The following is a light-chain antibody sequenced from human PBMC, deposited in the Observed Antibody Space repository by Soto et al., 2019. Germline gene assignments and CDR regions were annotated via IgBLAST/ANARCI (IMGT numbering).Light chain of an antibody. CDR2: RDS. Sequence: SYELTQPLSVSVALGQTARITCEENNIGSKNVHWYQQKPSQAPVLVIYRDSNRPSGIPERFSGSNSGNTATLTISRAQAGDEADYYCQVWDISTYVVFGGGTKVTVL. J-gene: IGLJ2*01. CDR3: QVWDISTYVV. CDR1: NIGSKN. V-gene: IGLV3-9*01.